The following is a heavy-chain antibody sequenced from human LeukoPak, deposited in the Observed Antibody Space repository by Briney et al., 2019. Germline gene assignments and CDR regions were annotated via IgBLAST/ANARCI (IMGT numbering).Heavy chain of an antibody. CDR1: GLALSGNY. Sequence: PGGSLRLSCAASGLALSGNYMSWVRQTPGKGLEWVSFISINTNTFYADSVRGRFTISRDTSKNTLLLQMNSLRDEDSAIYYCAIAQTWDGLFESWGQGTLVTVSS. J-gene: IGHJ4*02. CDR2: ISINTNT. D-gene: IGHD1-26*01. V-gene: IGHV3-53*01. CDR3: AIAQTWDGLFES.